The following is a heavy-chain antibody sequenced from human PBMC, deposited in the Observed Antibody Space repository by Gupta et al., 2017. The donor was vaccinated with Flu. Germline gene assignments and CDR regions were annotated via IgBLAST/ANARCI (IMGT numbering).Heavy chain of an antibody. CDR2: IYYSGST. V-gene: IGHV4-39*01. J-gene: IGHJ4*02. CDR3: ARLTMIVVVKFDY. D-gene: IGHD3-22*01. Sequence: RQPPGKGLEWIGSIYYSGSTYYNPSLKSRVTISVDTSKNQFSLKLSSVTAADTAVYYCARLTMIVVVKFDYWGQGTLVTVSS.